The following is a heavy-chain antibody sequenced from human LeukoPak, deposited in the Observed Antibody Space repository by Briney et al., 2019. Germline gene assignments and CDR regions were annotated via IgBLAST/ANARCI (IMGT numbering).Heavy chain of an antibody. CDR1: GVSVSSSGHF. CDR2: THDHGST. V-gene: IGHV4-61*08. D-gene: IGHD2-15*01. J-gene: IGHJ4*02. Sequence: SETLSLTCTVSGVSVSSSGHFWNWVRQTPGKGLEWIGYTHDHGSTNYNPSLKSRVTISVDTSNNQFSLRLSSVTAADTAIYSCALLQAHRPLDYWGQGTLVTVSS. CDR3: ALLQAHRPLDY.